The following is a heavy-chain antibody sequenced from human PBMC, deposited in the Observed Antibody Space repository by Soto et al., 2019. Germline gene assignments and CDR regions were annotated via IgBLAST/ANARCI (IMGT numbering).Heavy chain of an antibody. CDR2: ITSNRSKK. D-gene: IGHD6-19*01. CDR1: GFTFTIHN. CDR3: ATDGPGKQSLVGHYFDY. J-gene: IGHJ4*02. Sequence: PGGSLRLSCAASGFTFTIHNMNWVRQAPGKGLEWMAVITSNRSKKYYTDSVKGRFTISRDNSKNTLFLQMDSLTGEDTAVYYCATDGPGKQSLVGHYFDYWGQGTSVTVSS. V-gene: IGHV3-30*03.